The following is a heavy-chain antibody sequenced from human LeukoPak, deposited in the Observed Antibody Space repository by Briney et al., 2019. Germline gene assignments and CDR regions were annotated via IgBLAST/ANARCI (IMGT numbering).Heavy chain of an antibody. D-gene: IGHD2-8*02. CDR1: GGTFSSYA. Sequence: GASVKVSCKASGGTFSSYAISWVRQAPGQGLEWMGGIIPIFGTANYAQIFQGRVTITADESTSTAYMELSSLRSEDTAVYFCARGNNTWWDYFDYWGQGTLVTVSS. J-gene: IGHJ4*02. CDR2: IIPIFGTA. V-gene: IGHV1-69*13. CDR3: ARGNNTWWDYFDY.